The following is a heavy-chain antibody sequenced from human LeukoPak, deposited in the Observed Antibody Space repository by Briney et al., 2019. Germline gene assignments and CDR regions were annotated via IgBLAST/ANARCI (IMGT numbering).Heavy chain of an antibody. Sequence: SETLSLTCAVSGYSISSGYYWGWIRQPPGKGLEWIGSTYHSGSTYYNPSLKSRVTISVDTSKNQFSLKLSSVTAADTAVYYCARYCSSTSCYEGVDYWGQGTLVTVSS. CDR3: ARYCSSTSCYEGVDY. J-gene: IGHJ4*02. V-gene: IGHV4-38-2*01. CDR2: TYHSGST. D-gene: IGHD2-2*01. CDR1: GYSISSGYY.